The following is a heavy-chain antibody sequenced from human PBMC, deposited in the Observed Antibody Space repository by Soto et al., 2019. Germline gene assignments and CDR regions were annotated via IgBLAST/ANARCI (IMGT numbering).Heavy chain of an antibody. J-gene: IGHJ4*02. Sequence: EVQLVESGGGLVKPGGSLRLSCAASGFTFSSYSMNWVRQAPGKGLEWVSSISRNSDYIYYSDSVKGRFIISRDNARTSWILHMNGLRAENTAVYYCARVGAYFGEFDYFDYGGQGALVTVSS. V-gene: IGHV3-21*01. CDR3: ARVGAYFGEFDYFDY. CDR2: ISRNSDYI. D-gene: IGHD3-10*01. CDR1: GFTFSSYS.